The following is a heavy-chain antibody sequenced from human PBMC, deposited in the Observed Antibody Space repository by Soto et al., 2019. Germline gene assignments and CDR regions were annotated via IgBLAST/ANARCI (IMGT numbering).Heavy chain of an antibody. CDR2: IYYSGST. D-gene: IGHD1-1*01. CDR3: ARVRRTGMAFDY. J-gene: IGHJ4*02. V-gene: IGHV4-31*03. CDR1: GGSISSGGYY. Sequence: PSETLSLTCTVSGGSISSGGYYWSWIRQHPGKGLEWIGYIYYSGSTYYNPSLKSRVTISVDTSKNQFSLKLSSVTAADTAVYYCARVRRTGMAFDYWGQGTLVTVSS.